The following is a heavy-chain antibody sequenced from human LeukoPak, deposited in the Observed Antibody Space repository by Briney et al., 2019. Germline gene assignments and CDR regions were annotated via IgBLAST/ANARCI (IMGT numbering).Heavy chain of an antibody. Sequence: SETLSLTCTVSGGSISSYYWSWIRQPAGKGQEWIGRIYTSGSTNYNPSLKSRVTMSVDTSKNQFSLKLSSVTAADTAVYYCARDSSGYPWGWFDPWGQGTLVTVSS. CDR2: IYTSGST. J-gene: IGHJ5*02. D-gene: IGHD3-22*01. CDR1: GGSISSYY. V-gene: IGHV4-4*07. CDR3: ARDSSGYPWGWFDP.